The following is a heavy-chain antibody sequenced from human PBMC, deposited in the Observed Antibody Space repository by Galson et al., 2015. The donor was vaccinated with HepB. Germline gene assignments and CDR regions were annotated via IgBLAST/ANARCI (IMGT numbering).Heavy chain of an antibody. CDR1: GGSFSGYY. J-gene: IGHJ4*02. D-gene: IGHD6-13*01. CDR2: INHSGST. CDR3: ARFHSSSWYSGCGDY. V-gene: IGHV4-34*01. Sequence: ETLSLTCAVCGGSFSGYYRSWIRQPPGKGLEWIGEINHSGSTNYNPSLKSRVTISVDTSKNQFSLKLSSVTAADTAVYYCARFHSSSWYSGCGDYWGQGTLVTVPS.